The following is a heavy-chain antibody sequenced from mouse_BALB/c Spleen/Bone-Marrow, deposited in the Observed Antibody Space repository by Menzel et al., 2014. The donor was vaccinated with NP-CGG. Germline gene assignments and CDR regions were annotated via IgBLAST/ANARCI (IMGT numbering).Heavy chain of an antibody. Sequence: EAQLQKSGGGLVQPGGSLKLSCAASGFDFSRYWMSWVRQAPGKGLEWIGEINPDSSTINYTPSLKDKFIISRDNAKNTLYLQMSKVRSEDTALYYCARQGYYGYGAYWGQGTLVTVSA. CDR3: ARQGYYGYGAY. J-gene: IGHJ3*01. CDR2: INPDSSTI. D-gene: IGHD1-2*01. CDR1: GFDFSRYW. V-gene: IGHV4-1*02.